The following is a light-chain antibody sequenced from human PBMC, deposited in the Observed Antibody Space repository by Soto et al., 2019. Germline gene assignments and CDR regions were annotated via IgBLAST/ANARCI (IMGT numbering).Light chain of an antibody. CDR3: QQYGSSPYT. V-gene: IGKV3-20*01. CDR2: GVS. Sequence: EIVLTQSPGTLSLSPGERATLSCRASQSVSSSYLAWYQQKPGQAPRLIIYGVSSRATAIPDRFSGSGSATDFTLTISRLDPEDFAVYYCQQYGSSPYTFGQGTKVEIK. CDR1: QSVSSSY. J-gene: IGKJ2*01.